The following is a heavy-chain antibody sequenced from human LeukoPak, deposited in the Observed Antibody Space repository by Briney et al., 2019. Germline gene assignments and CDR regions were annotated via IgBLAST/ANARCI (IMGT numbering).Heavy chain of an antibody. CDR3: TTETYYRLDY. V-gene: IGHV3-11*06. CDR1: GFTFSDYY. D-gene: IGHD2-21*01. J-gene: IGHJ4*02. Sequence: GGSLRLSCAASGFTFSDYYMSWLRQAPGKGLEWVSCISGSSSYKNYADSVKGRFTISRDNAKNSLYLQMNSLRAEDTAVYYCTTETYYRLDYWGQGTLVTVSS. CDR2: ISGSSSYK.